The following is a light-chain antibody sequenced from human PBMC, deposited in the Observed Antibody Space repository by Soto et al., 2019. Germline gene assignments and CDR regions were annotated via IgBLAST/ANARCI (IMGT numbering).Light chain of an antibody. J-gene: IGLJ2*01. V-gene: IGLV1-40*01. CDR2: GNT. CDR3: QSYDSSLSGSGV. CDR1: SSNIGAGYD. Sequence: QSVLTQPPSVSGAPGQRVTISCTGSSSNIGAGYDVHWYQQLPGTAPKLLIYGNTNRPSGVPDRFSGSKSGTSASLAITGLQHEDESDYYCQSYDSSLSGSGVFGGGTKLTVL.